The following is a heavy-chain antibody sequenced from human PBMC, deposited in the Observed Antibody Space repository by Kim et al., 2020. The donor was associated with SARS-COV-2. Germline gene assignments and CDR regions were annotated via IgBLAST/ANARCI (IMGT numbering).Heavy chain of an antibody. J-gene: IGHJ4*02. D-gene: IGHD6-13*01. CDR3: ARDDNSRDRGDY. Sequence: CQAESVKGRITLSRDHDQNPLYLQMNSLGDEDTAVYYCARDDNSRDRGDYWGQGTLVTVSS. V-gene: IGHV3-48*02.